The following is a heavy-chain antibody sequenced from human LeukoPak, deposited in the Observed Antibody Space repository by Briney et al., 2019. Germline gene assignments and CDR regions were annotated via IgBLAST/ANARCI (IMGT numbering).Heavy chain of an antibody. CDR2: INPNSGGT. D-gene: IGHD2-21*02. Sequence: ASVKVSCKTSGYTFTCYYMHWVRQAPGQGLEWMGRINPNSGGTNYAQKFQGRVTMTRDTSISTAYMELSRLRSDDTAVYYCARDYCGGDCFPDYWGQGTLVTVSS. J-gene: IGHJ4*02. CDR1: GYTFTCYY. V-gene: IGHV1-2*06. CDR3: ARDYCGGDCFPDY.